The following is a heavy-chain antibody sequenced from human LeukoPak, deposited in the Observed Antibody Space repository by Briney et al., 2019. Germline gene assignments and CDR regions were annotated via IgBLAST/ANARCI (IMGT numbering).Heavy chain of an antibody. D-gene: IGHD2-2*01. Sequence: GGSLRLSCAASGFTFSSYAMSWVRQAPGKGLEWVSAISGSGGSTYYADSVKGRFTISRDNSKNTLYLQMNSLRAEDTAVYYCAKVGGGIVVVPAAVFDYWGQGTLVTVSS. V-gene: IGHV3-23*01. CDR1: GFTFSSYA. CDR3: AKVGGGIVVVPAAVFDY. CDR2: ISGSGGST. J-gene: IGHJ4*02.